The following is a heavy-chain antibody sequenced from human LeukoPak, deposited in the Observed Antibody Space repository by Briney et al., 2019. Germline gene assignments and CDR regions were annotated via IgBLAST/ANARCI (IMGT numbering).Heavy chain of an antibody. Sequence: SETLSLTCAVYGGSFSGYYWSWIRQPPGKGLEWIGEINHSGSTYYNPSLKSRVTISVDTSKNQFSLKLSSVTAADTAVYYCARDRGPNYGDFDYWGQGTLVTVSS. CDR2: INHSGST. D-gene: IGHD4-17*01. CDR3: ARDRGPNYGDFDY. CDR1: GGSFSGYY. J-gene: IGHJ4*02. V-gene: IGHV4-34*01.